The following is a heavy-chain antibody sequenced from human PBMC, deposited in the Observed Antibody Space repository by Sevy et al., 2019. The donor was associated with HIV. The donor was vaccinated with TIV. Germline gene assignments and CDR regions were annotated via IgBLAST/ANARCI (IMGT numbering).Heavy chain of an antibody. CDR2: INWNCGNI. CDR3: AKDISIEGEIGAVGTGIFGF. D-gene: IGHD1-1*01. V-gene: IGHV3-9*01. J-gene: IGHJ4*02. Sequence: GGSLRLSCAASGFTFDEYAMHWVRQAPGKGLEWVSGINWNCGNIGYAVSVKGRFTISRDNGKTSLYLQPNSLRAEDRALYYCAKDISIEGEIGAVGTGIFGFWGQGTQVTVSS. CDR1: GFTFDEYA.